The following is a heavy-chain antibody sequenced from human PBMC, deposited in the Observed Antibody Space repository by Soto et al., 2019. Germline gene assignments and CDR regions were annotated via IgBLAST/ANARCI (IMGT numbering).Heavy chain of an antibody. CDR2: INHSGGT. D-gene: IGHD5-18*01. V-gene: IGHV4-34*01. Sequence: SETLSLTCAVYGGSFSGYYWSWIRQPPGKGLEWIGEINHSGGTNYNPSLKSRVTISVDTSKNQFSLKLSSVTAADTAVYYCARRREYRGYYFDYWGQGTLVTVSS. J-gene: IGHJ4*02. CDR3: ARRREYRGYYFDY. CDR1: GGSFSGYY.